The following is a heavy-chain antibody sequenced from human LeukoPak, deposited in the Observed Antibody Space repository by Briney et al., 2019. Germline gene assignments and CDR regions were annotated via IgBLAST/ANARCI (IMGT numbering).Heavy chain of an antibody. J-gene: IGHJ4*02. CDR3: ARVAVATRLGYFDY. V-gene: IGHV4-59*01. Sequence: PSETLSLTCTVSGGSISSYYWSWIRQPPGKGLEWIGYIYYSGSTNYNPPLKSRVTISVDTSKNQFSLKLSSVTAADTAVYYCARVAVATRLGYFDYWGQGTLVTVSS. CDR1: GGSISSYY. CDR2: IYYSGST. D-gene: IGHD5-12*01.